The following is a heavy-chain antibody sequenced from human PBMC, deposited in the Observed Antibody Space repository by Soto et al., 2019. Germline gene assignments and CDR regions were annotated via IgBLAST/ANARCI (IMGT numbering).Heavy chain of an antibody. CDR3: ARGAEVERPYYYYYMDV. Sequence: ASVKVSCKASGYTFTGYYMHWVRQAPGQGLEWMGWINPNSGGTNYAQKFQGWVTMTRDTSISTAYMELSRLRSDDTAVYYCARGAEVERPYYYYYMDVWGKGTTVTVSS. CDR1: GYTFTGYY. V-gene: IGHV1-2*04. D-gene: IGHD1-1*01. CDR2: INPNSGGT. J-gene: IGHJ6*03.